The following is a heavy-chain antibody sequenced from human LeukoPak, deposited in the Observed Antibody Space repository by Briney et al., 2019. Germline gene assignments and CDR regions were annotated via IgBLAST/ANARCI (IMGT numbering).Heavy chain of an antibody. Sequence: SETLSLTCAVYGGSFSGYYWSWIRQPPGEGLEWIGEINHSGSTNYNPSLKSRVTISVDTSKNQFSLKLSSVTAADTAVYYCARGRGNTMVSSQATFDYWGQGTLVTVSS. J-gene: IGHJ4*02. CDR3: ARGRGNTMVSSQATFDY. CDR1: GGSFSGYY. V-gene: IGHV4-34*01. CDR2: INHSGST. D-gene: IGHD3-10*01.